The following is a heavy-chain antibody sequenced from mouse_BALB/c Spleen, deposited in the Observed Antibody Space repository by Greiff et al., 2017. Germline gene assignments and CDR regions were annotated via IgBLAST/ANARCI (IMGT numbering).Heavy chain of an antibody. V-gene: IGHV1-7*01. D-gene: IGHD2-12*01. CDR2: INPSTGYT. Sequence: QVHVKQSGAELAKPGASVKMSCKASGYTFTSYWMHWVKQRPGQGLEWIGYINPSTGYTEYNQKFKDKATLTADKSSSTAYMQLSSLTSEDSAVYYCARTYYSYAMDYWGQGTSVTVSS. CDR1: GYTFTSYW. J-gene: IGHJ4*01. CDR3: ARTYYSYAMDY.